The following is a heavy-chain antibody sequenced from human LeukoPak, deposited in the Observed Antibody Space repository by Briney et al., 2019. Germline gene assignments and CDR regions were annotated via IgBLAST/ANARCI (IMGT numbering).Heavy chain of an antibody. J-gene: IGHJ4*02. CDR1: GFTVSSSY. D-gene: IGHD6-13*01. CDR2: IYSGGST. Sequence: GGSLRLSCAASGFTVSSSYMSWVRQAPGKGLEWVSVIYSGGSTYYADSVKGRFTISRDNSKNTLYLQMNSLRAEDTAVYYCSLSSSWAFDYWGQGTLVTVSS. CDR3: SLSSSWAFDY. V-gene: IGHV3-66*02.